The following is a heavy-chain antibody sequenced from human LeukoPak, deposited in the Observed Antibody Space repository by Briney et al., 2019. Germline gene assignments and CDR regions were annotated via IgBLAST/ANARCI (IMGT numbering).Heavy chain of an antibody. D-gene: IGHD3-10*01. CDR1: GDSVSSNSAA. CDR3: ARDRWFGELLSPYYYYGMDV. CDR2: TYYRSKWYN. Sequence: SQTLSLTCAISGDSVSSNSAAWNWIRQSPSRGLEWLGRTYYRSKWYNDYAVSVKSRITINPDTSKNQFSLQLNSVTPEDTAVYYCARDRWFGELLSPYYYYGMDVWGKGTTVTVSS. J-gene: IGHJ6*04. V-gene: IGHV6-1*01.